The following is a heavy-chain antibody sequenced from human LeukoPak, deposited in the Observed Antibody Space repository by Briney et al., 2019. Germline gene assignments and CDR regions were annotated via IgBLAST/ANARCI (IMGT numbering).Heavy chain of an antibody. CDR3: ARDLEGTYYDILAQVDY. J-gene: IGHJ4*02. V-gene: IGHV3-23*01. Sequence: GGSLRLSCAASGFTFSRYAMSWVRQAPGKGLEWVSGLSGSGGSTHYADSVKGRFTIYRDNSKNTLYLQMNSLRAEDTAVYYCARDLEGTYYDILAQVDYWGQGTLVTVSS. CDR1: GFTFSRYA. D-gene: IGHD3-9*01. CDR2: LSGSGGST.